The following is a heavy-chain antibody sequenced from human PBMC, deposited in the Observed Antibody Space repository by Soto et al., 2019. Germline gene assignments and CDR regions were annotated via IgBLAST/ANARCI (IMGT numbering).Heavy chain of an antibody. CDR3: ARAIVVVVAANIPFRGYGDTFDY. D-gene: IGHD2-15*01. Sequence: GGSLRLSCAASGFTFSSYWMSWVRQAPGKGLEWVANIKQDGSEEYYVDSVKGRFTISRDNAKNSLYLQMNSLRAEDTAVYYCARAIVVVVAANIPFRGYGDTFDYWGQGTLVTVSS. V-gene: IGHV3-7*01. CDR1: GFTFSSYW. CDR2: IKQDGSEE. J-gene: IGHJ4*02.